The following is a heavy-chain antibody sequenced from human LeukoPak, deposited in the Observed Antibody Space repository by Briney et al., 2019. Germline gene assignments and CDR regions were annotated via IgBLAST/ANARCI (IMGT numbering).Heavy chain of an antibody. J-gene: IGHJ4*02. CDR1: GYSFTTYW. Sequence: GESLQISCKGSGYSFTTYWIGWVRQMPGKGLEWMGIIYPGDSDTRYSPSFQGQVTISADKSISTAYLQWSSLKASDTAMYYCARRRGPVLTTYYFHYWGQGTLVSVSS. V-gene: IGHV5-51*01. CDR3: ARRRGPVLTTYYFHY. D-gene: IGHD4/OR15-4a*01. CDR2: IYPGDSDT.